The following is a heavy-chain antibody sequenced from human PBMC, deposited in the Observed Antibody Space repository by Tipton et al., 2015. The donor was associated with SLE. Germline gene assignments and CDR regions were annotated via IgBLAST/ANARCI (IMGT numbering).Heavy chain of an antibody. CDR2: IRYDGSNK. V-gene: IGHV3-30*02. D-gene: IGHD1-26*01. J-gene: IGHJ3*02. CDR1: GFTFSSYG. CDR3: AREWVGACDI. Sequence: SLRLSCAASGFTFSSYGMHWVRQAPGKGLEWVAFIRYDGSNKYYADSVKGRFTISRDNSKNTRYLQMNSLRAEDTAVYYCAREWVGACDIWGQGTMVTVSS.